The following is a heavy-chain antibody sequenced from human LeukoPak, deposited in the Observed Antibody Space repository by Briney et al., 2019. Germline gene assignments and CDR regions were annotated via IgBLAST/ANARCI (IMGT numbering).Heavy chain of an antibody. Sequence: GGSLRLSCAASGFTFSSYGMHWVRQGPGKGLEWVTFIWYDGTDKNYADSVKGRFTISRDNSKNTLYLQMNSLRAEDTAVYYCARSGSTYYYGMDVWGQGTTVTISS. J-gene: IGHJ6*02. CDR1: GFTFSSYG. V-gene: IGHV3-33*01. CDR2: IWYDGTDK. CDR3: ARSGSTYYYGMDV. D-gene: IGHD3-10*01.